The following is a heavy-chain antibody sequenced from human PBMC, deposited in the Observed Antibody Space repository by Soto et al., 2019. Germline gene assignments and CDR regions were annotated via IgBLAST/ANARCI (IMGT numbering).Heavy chain of an antibody. D-gene: IGHD5-12*01. Sequence: PGGSLRLSCAASGLNFDDFAMHWVRQAQGKGLEWVSGISWEGGSIGYADSVKGRFIISRDNAKNSLFLQMNSLTADDTALYYCAKDHDEDFGYDLDYFNSWGQGTQVTVSS. J-gene: IGHJ4*02. CDR3: AKDHDEDFGYDLDYFNS. CDR2: ISWEGGSI. V-gene: IGHV3-9*01. CDR1: GLNFDDFA.